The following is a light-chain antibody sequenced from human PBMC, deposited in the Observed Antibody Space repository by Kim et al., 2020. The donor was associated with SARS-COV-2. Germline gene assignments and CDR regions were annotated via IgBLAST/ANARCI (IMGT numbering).Light chain of an antibody. J-gene: IGLJ1*01. CDR1: KLGDKY. Sequence: SVSPGQTVSITFSGDKLGDKYVCWYHQKPGQSPVLVIYQDSKRPSGIPERFSGSNSGNTATLTISGTQAMDEADYYCQAWDSSTGVFGTGTKVTVL. CDR2: QDS. V-gene: IGLV3-1*01. CDR3: QAWDSSTGV.